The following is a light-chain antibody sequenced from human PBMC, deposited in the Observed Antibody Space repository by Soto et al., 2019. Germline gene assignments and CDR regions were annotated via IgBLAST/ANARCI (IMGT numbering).Light chain of an antibody. CDR1: QSVLSGSNNKNC. CDR2: WAS. CDR3: QQTHSTPVT. Sequence: DVVMSQSPDSLAVSLGERATINCKSSQSVLSGSNNKNCLAWYQQKPGQPPKLLVYWASTRESGVPDRFSGGGSGTDFTLTISSLQPEDFATYYCQQTHSTPVTFGQGTRLEIK. J-gene: IGKJ5*01. V-gene: IGKV4-1*01.